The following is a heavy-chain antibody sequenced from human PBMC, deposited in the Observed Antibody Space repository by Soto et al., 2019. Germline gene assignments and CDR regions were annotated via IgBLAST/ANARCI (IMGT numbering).Heavy chain of an antibody. V-gene: IGHV4-34*01. Sequence: SETLSLTCAVYGGSVNGYYWNWIRQPPGKGLEWIGEINHTVGTHYNPSLKSRVTMSVDTSKNQFSLRLSSVTAADTAIYYCATSITVFVSLIPTVDPWGQGTQATVSS. D-gene: IGHD1-20*01. CDR2: INHTVGT. J-gene: IGHJ5*02. CDR1: GGSVNGYY. CDR3: ATSITVFVSLIPTVDP.